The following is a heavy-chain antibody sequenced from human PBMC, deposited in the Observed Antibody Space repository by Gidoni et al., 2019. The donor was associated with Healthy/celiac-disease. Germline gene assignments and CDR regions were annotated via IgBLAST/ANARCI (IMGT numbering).Heavy chain of an antibody. Sequence: QVQLQESGPGLVKPSQTLSLTCTVPGGSISSGGYYWSWIRQHPGKGLEWIGYIYYSWSTSYTPSLKSRVTISVDTSKNQFSLKLSSVTAADTAVYYCAREPTLGELSLVAFDIWGQGTMVTVSS. CDR1: GGSISSGGYY. CDR2: IYYSWST. J-gene: IGHJ3*02. V-gene: IGHV4-31*03. CDR3: AREPTLGELSLVAFDI. D-gene: IGHD3-16*02.